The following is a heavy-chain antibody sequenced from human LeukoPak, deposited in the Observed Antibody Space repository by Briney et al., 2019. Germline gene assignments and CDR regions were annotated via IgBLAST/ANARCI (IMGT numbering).Heavy chain of an antibody. D-gene: IGHD5-12*01. Sequence: VASVKVSCKTSGYTFTNYAIHWLRQAPGQSLQWLGWSSGDNVHTKYSQEFQGRVTITKDTSASTAYMELSSLKSEDKAVYYCARGSGYIINYWGQGTLVTVSS. CDR3: ARGSGYIINY. CDR1: GYTFTNYA. V-gene: IGHV1-3*02. CDR2: SSGDNVHT. J-gene: IGHJ4*02.